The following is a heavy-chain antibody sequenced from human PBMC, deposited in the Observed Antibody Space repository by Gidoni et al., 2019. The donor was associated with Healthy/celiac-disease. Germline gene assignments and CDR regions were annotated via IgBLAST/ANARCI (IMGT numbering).Heavy chain of an antibody. D-gene: IGHD2-2*01. Sequence: QVQLVQSGAEVKKPVASVTVSCKASGYTFTGNYMHWVRQAPGQGLEWMGWINPKSGSTNYAQKSQGRVTMTRDTSISTAYMELSRLRSDDTAVYYCARGDIVVVPAASNWFDPWGQGTLVTVSS. CDR2: INPKSGST. CDR1: GYTFTGNY. J-gene: IGHJ5*02. V-gene: IGHV1-2*02. CDR3: ARGDIVVVPAASNWFDP.